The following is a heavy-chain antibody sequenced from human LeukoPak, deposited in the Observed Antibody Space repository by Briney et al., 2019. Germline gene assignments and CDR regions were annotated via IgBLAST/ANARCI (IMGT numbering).Heavy chain of an antibody. Sequence: GGSREISGQRSGYTFTSYWIGGVRQLPGKGLGWMRIIYPGDSDTRYSPSFQGQVTISADKSISTAYLQWSSLKASETAMYYCARLIPGDGYFGYYFGYWGQGTLVTVSS. CDR1: GYTFTSYW. J-gene: IGHJ4*02. D-gene: IGHD5-24*01. CDR2: IYPGDSDT. V-gene: IGHV5-51*01. CDR3: ARLIPGDGYFGYYFGY.